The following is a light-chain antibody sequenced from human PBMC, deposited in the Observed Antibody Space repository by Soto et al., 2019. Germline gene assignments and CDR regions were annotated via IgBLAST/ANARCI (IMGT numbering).Light chain of an antibody. CDR3: AAWDDSLKRPV. CDR2: YDD. Sequence: QPVLTQPPSVSEAPRQRVTISCAGTSSNIGSNPVNWYQQLPGRAPKLLIYYDDMLPSGVSDRFSGSKSGTSASLAISGLQSEDEADYYCAAWDDSLKRPVFGTGTKLTVL. CDR1: SSNIGSNP. V-gene: IGLV1-36*01. J-gene: IGLJ1*01.